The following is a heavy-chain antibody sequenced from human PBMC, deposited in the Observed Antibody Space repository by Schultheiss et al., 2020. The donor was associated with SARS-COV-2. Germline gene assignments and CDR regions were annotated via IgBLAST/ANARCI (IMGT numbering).Heavy chain of an antibody. D-gene: IGHD5-12*01. CDR2: IYHSGST. Sequence: TLSLTCAVSGGSISSSNWWSWVRQPPGKGLEWIGSIYHSGSTNYNPSLKSRVTMSVDTSKNQFSLKLSSVTAADTAVYYCARKQNSGYEGGGLDYWGQGTLVTVSS. CDR3: ARKQNSGYEGGGLDY. J-gene: IGHJ4*02. CDR1: GGSISSSNW. V-gene: IGHV4-4*02.